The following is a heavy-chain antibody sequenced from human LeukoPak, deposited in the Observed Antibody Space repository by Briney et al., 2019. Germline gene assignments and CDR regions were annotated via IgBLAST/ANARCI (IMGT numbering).Heavy chain of an antibody. CDR2: IWYDESNK. CDR1: GITLSSYD. V-gene: IGHV3-33*06. CDR3: AKDYRGYYDSSAWDY. D-gene: IGHD3-22*01. J-gene: IGHJ4*02. Sequence: GRSLRLSCAGPGITLSSYDMHWVRQAPGKGLEWVAFIWYDESNKDYTDSVKGRFTISRDNAKYRLHLQMNSLRAEDTAVYYCAKDYRGYYDSSAWDYWGQGTLVTLSS.